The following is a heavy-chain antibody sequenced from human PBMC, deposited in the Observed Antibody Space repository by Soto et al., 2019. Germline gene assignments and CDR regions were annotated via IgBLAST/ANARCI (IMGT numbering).Heavy chain of an antibody. CDR2: IIPIFGTA. CDR3: ARTRRGLQRYSSSPYYYGMDV. Sequence: QVQLVQSGAEVKKPGSSVKVSCKASGGTFSSYAISWVRQAPGQGLEWMGGIIPIFGTANYAQKFQGRVTITADESTSTAYMELSSLRSEDTAVYYCARTRRGLQRYSSSPYYYGMDVWGQGTTVTVSS. CDR1: GGTFSSYA. V-gene: IGHV1-69*01. J-gene: IGHJ6*02. D-gene: IGHD6-6*01.